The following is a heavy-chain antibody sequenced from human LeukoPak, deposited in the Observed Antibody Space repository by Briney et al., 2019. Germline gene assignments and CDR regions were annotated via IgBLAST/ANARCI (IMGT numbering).Heavy chain of an antibody. CDR1: GGSFSGYY. D-gene: IGHD4-17*01. Sequence: SETLSLTCAVYGGSFSGYYWRWIRQPPGKGLEWIGEINHSRSTNYNPSLKSRVTISVDTSKNQFSLKLSSVTAADTAVYYCARALWDYGDYVSVYWGQGTLVTVSS. CDR2: INHSRST. V-gene: IGHV4-34*01. CDR3: ARALWDYGDYVSVY. J-gene: IGHJ4*02.